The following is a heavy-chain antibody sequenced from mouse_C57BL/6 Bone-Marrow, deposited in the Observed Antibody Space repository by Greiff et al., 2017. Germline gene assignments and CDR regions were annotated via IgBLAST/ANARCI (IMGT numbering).Heavy chain of an antibody. CDR3: ARTYYDYEGFAY. D-gene: IGHD2-4*01. V-gene: IGHV1-59*01. J-gene: IGHJ3*01. CDR1: GYTFTSYW. CDR2: IDPSDSYT. Sequence: QVQLKQSGAELVRPGTSVKLSCKASGYTFTSYWMHWVKQRPGQGLAWIGVIDPSDSYTNYNQKFKGKATLTVDTSSSTSYMQLSSLTSEDSAVYYCARTYYDYEGFAYWGQGTLVTVSA.